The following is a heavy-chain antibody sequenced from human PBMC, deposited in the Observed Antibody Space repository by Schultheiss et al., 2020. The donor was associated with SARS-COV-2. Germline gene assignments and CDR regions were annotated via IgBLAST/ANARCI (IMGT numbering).Heavy chain of an antibody. D-gene: IGHD6-19*01. Sequence: GGSLRLSCAASGFTVSSNYMSWVRQAPGKGLEWVSVIYSGGSTYYADSVKGRFTISRDNAKNSLSLQMNSLRTEDTAVYYCARTHSSGGRYYFDYWGQGTLVTVSS. CDR2: IYSGGST. V-gene: IGHV3-53*01. CDR3: ARTHSSGGRYYFDY. J-gene: IGHJ4*02. CDR1: GFTVSSNY.